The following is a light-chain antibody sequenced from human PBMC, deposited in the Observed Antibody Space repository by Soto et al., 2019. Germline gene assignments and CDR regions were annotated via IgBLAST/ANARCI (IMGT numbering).Light chain of an antibody. Sequence: DIQMTQSPSTLSASVGDRVTITCRASQSISSWLAWYQQKPGKTPKLLIYKASSLESGVPSRFSGRGSGTEFTLTINSLQPDDFATYYCQQYNSYSWPFGQGTKVEIK. CDR3: QQYNSYSWP. J-gene: IGKJ1*01. CDR1: QSISSW. V-gene: IGKV1-5*03. CDR2: KAS.